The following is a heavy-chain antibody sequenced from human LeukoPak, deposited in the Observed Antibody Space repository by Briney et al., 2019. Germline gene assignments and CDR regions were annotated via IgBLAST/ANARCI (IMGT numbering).Heavy chain of an antibody. V-gene: IGHV4-59*01. Sequence: SSETLSLTCTVSGGSISSYYWSWIRQPPGKGLEWIGYIYYSGSTNYNPSPKSRVTISVDTSKNQFSLKLSSVTAADTAVYYCARIAVGWFDPWGQGTLVTVSS. J-gene: IGHJ5*02. CDR1: GGSISSYY. CDR2: IYYSGST. CDR3: ARIAVGWFDP. D-gene: IGHD2-21*01.